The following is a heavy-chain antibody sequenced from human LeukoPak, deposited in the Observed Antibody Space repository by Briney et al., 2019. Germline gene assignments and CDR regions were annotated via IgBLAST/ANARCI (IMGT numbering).Heavy chain of an antibody. Sequence: GASVTVSCKASGGTFSSYAISWVRQAPGQGLEWMGGIIPIFGTANYAQKFQGRVTITADESTSTAYMELSSLRSEDTAVYHCARAERWANAFDIWGQGTMVTVSS. J-gene: IGHJ3*02. V-gene: IGHV1-69*13. D-gene: IGHD5-24*01. CDR1: GGTFSSYA. CDR3: ARAERWANAFDI. CDR2: IIPIFGTA.